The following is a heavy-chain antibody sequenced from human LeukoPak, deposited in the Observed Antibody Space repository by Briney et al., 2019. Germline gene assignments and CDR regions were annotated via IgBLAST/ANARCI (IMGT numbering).Heavy chain of an antibody. J-gene: IGHJ4*02. CDR2: IKTDSSGT. V-gene: IGHV3-23*03. CDR3: ANRGRTDVGSYYFDS. D-gene: IGHD3-10*01. Sequence: GGSLRISCAAPGFTFSSYAMSWIRHAPGKGLNRVSLIKTDSSGTYYADYERGRFIVSRDNSNNMLYLQMNRLTADDTAIYYCANRGRTDVGSYYFDSWGQGTLVTVSS. CDR1: GFTFSSYA.